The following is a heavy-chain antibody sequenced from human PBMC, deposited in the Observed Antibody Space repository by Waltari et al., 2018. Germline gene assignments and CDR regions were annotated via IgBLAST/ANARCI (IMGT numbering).Heavy chain of an antibody. J-gene: IGHJ4*02. CDR2: IYPDGSAK. CDR3: GRGTSYVWDY. Sequence: EVQLVESGGGLVQPGGSLGLSCAASGFIFSSFSMSWVRQAPGKGLGWWAKIYPDGSAKYYVDSVKGRFTISRHSTKNLVYLQMNSLRPEDTAMYYCGRGTSYVWDYWGQGTLATVSS. CDR1: GFIFSSFS. V-gene: IGHV3-7*03. D-gene: IGHD1-1*01.